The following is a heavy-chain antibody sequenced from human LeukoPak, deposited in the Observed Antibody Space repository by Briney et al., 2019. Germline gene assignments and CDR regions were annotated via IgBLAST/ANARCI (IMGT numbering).Heavy chain of an antibody. V-gene: IGHV1-18*01. CDR3: ASYSSGWEYFDY. CDR2: ISAYNGNT. CDR1: VYTFTSYG. D-gene: IGHD6-19*01. J-gene: IGHJ4*02. Sequence: GASVKVSCKASVYTFTSYGISWVRQAPGQGLEWMGWISAYNGNTNYAQKLQGRVTMTTDTSTSTAYMGLRSLRSDDTAVYYCASYSSGWEYFDYWGQGTLVTVSS.